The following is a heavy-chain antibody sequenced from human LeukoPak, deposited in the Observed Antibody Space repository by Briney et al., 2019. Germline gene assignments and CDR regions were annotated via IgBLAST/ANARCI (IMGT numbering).Heavy chain of an antibody. CDR3: ATLSPKRKRGVINL. D-gene: IGHD3-10*01. Sequence: GASVKVSCKVSGYTLTELSMHWVRQAPGKGLEWMGGFDPEDGETIYAQKFQGRVTMTEDTSTDTAYMELSSLRSEDTAVYYCATLSPKRKRGVINLWGQGTLVTVSP. J-gene: IGHJ5*02. V-gene: IGHV1-24*01. CDR1: GYTLTELS. CDR2: FDPEDGET.